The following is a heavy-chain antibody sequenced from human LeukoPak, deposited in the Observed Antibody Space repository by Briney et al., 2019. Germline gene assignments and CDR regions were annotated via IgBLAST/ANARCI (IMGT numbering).Heavy chain of an antibody. CDR1: GFTLRDYY. D-gene: IGHD2/OR15-2a*01. V-gene: IGHV3-11*04. CDR2: MSSTGNTI. Sequence: PGWSLRLSCAASGFTLRDYYMSWIRQAPGKGLEWISYMSSTGNTIYYAESVKGRFTVSRDSANNSMSLQMTSLRAEDSAVYYCARSSSYFTYFDLWGRDTLVTVSS. CDR3: ARSSSYFTYFDL. J-gene: IGHJ2*01.